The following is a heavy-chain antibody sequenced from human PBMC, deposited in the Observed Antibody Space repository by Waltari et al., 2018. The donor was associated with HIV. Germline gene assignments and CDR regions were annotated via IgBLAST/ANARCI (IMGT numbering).Heavy chain of an antibody. Sequence: EVRLLVAGGGLVRPGGSLRLSRAASGSRSGAYNMNWVRQGPGKGLEWVASIGSLQNFIHYADSVKGRFTVSRDNAKNSLYLQMNSLTAEDTAVYYCARGPSSGWSWFDPWGQGTLVTVSS. CDR1: GSRSGAYN. V-gene: IGHV3-21*01. D-gene: IGHD6-19*01. CDR3: ARGPSSGWSWFDP. J-gene: IGHJ5*02. CDR2: IGSLQNFI.